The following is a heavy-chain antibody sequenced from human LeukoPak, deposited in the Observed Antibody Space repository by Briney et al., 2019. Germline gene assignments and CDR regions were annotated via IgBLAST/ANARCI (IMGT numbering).Heavy chain of an antibody. V-gene: IGHV4-34*01. J-gene: IGHJ4*02. CDR3: ARGFGTRLYFDY. Sequence: PSETLSLTCAVYGGSFSGYYWSWIRQPPGKGLEWIGEINHSGSTNYNPSPKSRVTISVDTSKNQFSLKLSSVTAADTAVYYCARGFGTRLYFDYWGQGTLVTVSS. D-gene: IGHD3-10*01. CDR2: INHSGST. CDR1: GGSFSGYY.